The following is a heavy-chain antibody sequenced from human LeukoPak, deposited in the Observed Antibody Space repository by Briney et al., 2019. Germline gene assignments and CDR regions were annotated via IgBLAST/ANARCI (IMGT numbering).Heavy chain of an antibody. V-gene: IGHV5-51*01. D-gene: IGHD3-10*01. CDR2: IYPGDSNT. CDR1: GYSFTSYW. CDR3: ARLGPLVRGVNWFDP. J-gene: IGHJ5*02. Sequence: GESLKISCKGSGYSFTSYWIGWVRHMPEKGLEWMGIIYPGDSNTRYSPSFQVQVTISADKSISTAYLQWSSLKASDTAMYYCARLGPLVRGVNWFDPWGQGTLVTVSS.